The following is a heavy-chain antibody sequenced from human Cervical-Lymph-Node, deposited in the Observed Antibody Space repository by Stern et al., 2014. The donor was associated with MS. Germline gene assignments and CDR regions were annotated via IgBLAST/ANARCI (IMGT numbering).Heavy chain of an antibody. Sequence: QVQLQQWGEGLLRPSETLSLTCAVQGASFSDNYWSWIRQTPGKGLEWIGEINSSGCTHYHPSLSSRATLSVVPSGNQFSLKLSSLTAADTAIYYCARERKVERSSRLLVSFDVWGQGTLVTGSS. J-gene: IGHJ3*01. D-gene: IGHD1-1*01. CDR3: ARERKVERSSRLLVSFDV. CDR2: INSSGCT. CDR1: GASFSDNY. V-gene: IGHV4-34*01.